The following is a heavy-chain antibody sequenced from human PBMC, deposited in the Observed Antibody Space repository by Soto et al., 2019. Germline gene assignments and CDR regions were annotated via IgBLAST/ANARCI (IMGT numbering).Heavy chain of an antibody. D-gene: IGHD4-17*01. J-gene: IGHJ3*02. CDR1: GFTFISYG. Sequence: GGSLRLSCAAAGFTFISYGRHWVRQAPGKGLEWVAVIWYDGSNKYYADSVKGRFTISRDNSKNALYLQMNSLRAEDTAVYYCARDATTARAFDIWGQGTMVTVSS. CDR3: ARDATTARAFDI. V-gene: IGHV3-33*01. CDR2: IWYDGSNK.